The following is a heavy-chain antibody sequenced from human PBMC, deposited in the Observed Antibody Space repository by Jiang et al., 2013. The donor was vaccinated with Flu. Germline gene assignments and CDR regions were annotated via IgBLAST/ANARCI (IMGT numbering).Heavy chain of an antibody. V-gene: IGHV6-1*01. J-gene: IGHJ4*02. CDR2: TYYRSKWYN. CDR3: ARGIALGYSSGWYVDY. Sequence: GRTYYRSKWYNDYAVSVKSRITINPDTSKNQFSLQLNSVTPEDTAVYYCARGIALGYSSGWYVDYWGQGTLGTVSS. D-gene: IGHD6-19*01.